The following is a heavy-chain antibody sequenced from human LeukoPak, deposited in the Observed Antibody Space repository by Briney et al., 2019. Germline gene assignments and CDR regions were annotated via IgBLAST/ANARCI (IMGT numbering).Heavy chain of an antibody. CDR2: INHSGST. V-gene: IGHV4-34*01. D-gene: IGHD6-13*01. Sequence: PSETLSLTCAVYGGSFSGYYWSWIRQPPGKGLEWIGEINHSGSTNYNPSLERRVTISVDTSKNQFSLRLSSVTAADTAVYYCARAGYSSSWNYWGQGTLVTVSS. J-gene: IGHJ4*02. CDR3: ARAGYSSSWNY. CDR1: GGSFSGYY.